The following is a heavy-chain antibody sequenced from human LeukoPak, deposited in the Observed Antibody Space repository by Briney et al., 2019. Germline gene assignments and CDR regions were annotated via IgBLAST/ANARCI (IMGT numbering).Heavy chain of an antibody. J-gene: IGHJ4*02. CDR3: ARDQTTGSFDY. Sequence: ASVKVSCKASGYTFTSYDINWVRQATGQGPEWMAIINPSGGSTTYAQKFQGRVTLTRDTSTSTVYMDLSSLRSEDTAVYYCARDQTTGSFDYWGQGTLVTVSS. V-gene: IGHV1-46*01. CDR2: INPSGGST. CDR1: GYTFTSYD. D-gene: IGHD4-17*01.